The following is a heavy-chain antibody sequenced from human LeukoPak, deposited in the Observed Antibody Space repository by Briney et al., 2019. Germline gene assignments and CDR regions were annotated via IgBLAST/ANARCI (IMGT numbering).Heavy chain of an antibody. J-gene: IGHJ4*02. CDR1: GGSISSNAYY. Sequence: SETLSLTCTVSGGSISSNAYYWGWIRQPPGKGLEWIGNIYYSGSTYYNPSLKSRVTISVDTSKNQFSLKLSSVTAADTAVYYCAKKRNAAPYYFDCWGQGTLVTVSS. D-gene: IGHD6-25*01. CDR2: IYYSGST. CDR3: AKKRNAAPYYFDC. V-gene: IGHV4-39*07.